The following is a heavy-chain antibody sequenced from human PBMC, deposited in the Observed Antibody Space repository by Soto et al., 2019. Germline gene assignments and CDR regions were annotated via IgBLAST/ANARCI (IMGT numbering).Heavy chain of an antibody. CDR3: ARSPSTSTIGTFDI. CDR2: IYASGHT. D-gene: IGHD3-3*02. J-gene: IGHJ3*02. CDR1: GGAISAFF. V-gene: IGHV4-4*07. Sequence: PSETLSLTCTVSGGAISAFFWNWVRQSAGKGLEWIGRIYASGHTIYNPSLESRVTMSVDTSKHQFSLRLNSVTAADTAVYYCARSPSTSTIGTFDIWGQGRMVTV.